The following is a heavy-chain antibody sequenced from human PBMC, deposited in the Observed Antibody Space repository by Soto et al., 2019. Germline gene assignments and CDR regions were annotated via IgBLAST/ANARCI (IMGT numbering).Heavy chain of an antibody. V-gene: IGHV4-31*03. D-gene: IGHD3-3*01. Sequence: LSLTCTVSGGSISSGGYYWSWIRQHPGKGLEWIGYIYYSGSTYYNPSLKSRVTISVDTSKNQFSLKLSSVTAADTAVYYCARARGLYAFWSVDLYYYYGMDVWGQGTTVTVSS. CDR3: ARARGLYAFWSVDLYYYYGMDV. CDR1: GGSISSGGYY. CDR2: IYYSGST. J-gene: IGHJ6*02.